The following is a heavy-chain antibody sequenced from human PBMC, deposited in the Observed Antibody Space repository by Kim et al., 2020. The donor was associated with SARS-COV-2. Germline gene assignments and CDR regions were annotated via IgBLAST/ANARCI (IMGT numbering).Heavy chain of an antibody. CDR2: IYYSGST. V-gene: IGHV4-39*01. D-gene: IGHD6-19*01. J-gene: IGHJ4*02. CDR1: GGSISSSSNF. CDR3: ARIGYSSGWPAY. Sequence: SETLSLTCTVSGGSISSSSNFWGWIRQPPGKGLEWIGSIYYSGSTYNNPSLQSRVLISVDMSKNQLSLKLSTVTAADTAVYSCARIGYSSGWPAYWGQGTLVTVSS.